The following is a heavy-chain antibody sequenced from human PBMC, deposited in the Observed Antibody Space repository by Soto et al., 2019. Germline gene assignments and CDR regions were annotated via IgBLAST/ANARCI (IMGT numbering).Heavy chain of an antibody. CDR1: GYTFTSYG. CDR3: ARAGCSGGSCYRQVFYNWFDH. Sequence: ASVKVSCKASGYTFTSYGISWVRQAPGQGLEWMGWISAYNGNTNYAQKLQGRVTMTTDTSTSTAYMELRSLRSDDTAVYYCARAGCSGGSCYRQVFYNWFDHWGHGTLVTVPS. CDR2: ISAYNGNT. D-gene: IGHD2-15*01. V-gene: IGHV1-18*01. J-gene: IGHJ5*02.